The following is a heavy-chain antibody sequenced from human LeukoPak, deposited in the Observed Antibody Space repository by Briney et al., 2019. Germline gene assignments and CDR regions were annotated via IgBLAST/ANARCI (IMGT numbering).Heavy chain of an antibody. D-gene: IGHD6-6*01. CDR2: IYYSGST. Sequence: SETLSLTCTVSGGSISSYSWSWIRQPPGKGLEWIGYIYYSGSTNYNPSLKSRVTISVDTSKNQFSLKLSSVTAADTAVYYCARDIGSSDFDYWGQGTLVTVSS. J-gene: IGHJ4*02. V-gene: IGHV4-59*01. CDR3: ARDIGSSDFDY. CDR1: GGSISSYS.